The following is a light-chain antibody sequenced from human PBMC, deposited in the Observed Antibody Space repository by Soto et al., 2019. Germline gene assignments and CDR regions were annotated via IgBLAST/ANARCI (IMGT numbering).Light chain of an antibody. V-gene: IGLV2-14*01. Sequence: QSALTQPASVSGSPGQSITISCTGTSSDIGGYNYVSWYQQHPGKAPKLMIYEVSSRPSGVSNRFSGSKSGNTAPLTTSWLQSEDGADYYCSSYTRSSTWVFGGGTKLTVL. CDR2: EVS. J-gene: IGLJ3*02. CDR3: SSYTRSSTWV. CDR1: SSDIGGYNY.